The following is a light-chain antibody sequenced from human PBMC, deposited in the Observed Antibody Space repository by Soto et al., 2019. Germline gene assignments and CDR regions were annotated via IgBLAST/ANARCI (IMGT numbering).Light chain of an antibody. CDR1: QSVSSSY. CDR3: QKYSSSLT. CDR2: GAS. V-gene: IGKV3-20*01. Sequence: EIVLTQSPGTLSLSPGERATLSCRASQSVSSSYLAWYQQKPGQAPRLLIYGASSRAAGIPDRFSGSGSGTDFTLTISRLEPEDVAVYYCQKYSSSLTFGGGTKVEIK. J-gene: IGKJ4*01.